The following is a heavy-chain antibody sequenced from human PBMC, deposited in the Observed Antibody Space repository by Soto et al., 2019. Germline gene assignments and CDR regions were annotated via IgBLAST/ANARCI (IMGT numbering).Heavy chain of an antibody. J-gene: IGHJ6*02. CDR1: GFSFANYW. V-gene: IGHV5-51*01. CDR2: IYPGDSDT. Sequence: GESLKISCKASGFSFANYWIAWVRQLPGKGLEYMGIIYPGDSDTKYSPSFQGQVTISADKSISTAYLQWSSLKASDTAMYYCVRHGRGSSGYYYYYYGVDVWGQGTTVTVSS. CDR3: VRHGRGSSGYYYYYYGVDV. D-gene: IGHD3-22*01.